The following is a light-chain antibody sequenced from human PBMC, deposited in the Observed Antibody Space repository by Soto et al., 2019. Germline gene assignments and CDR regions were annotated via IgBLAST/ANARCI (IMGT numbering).Light chain of an antibody. V-gene: IGKV1-9*01. Sequence: IQVTQSPSSLSASVGDRVTITCRASQGITSYLAWYQQKPGKAPKLLIYPASTLQSGVPSRFSGSGSGTDFTLTISSLQPEDFATYYCQQLNSYPRTFGQGTKVDIK. J-gene: IGKJ1*01. CDR2: PAS. CDR3: QQLNSYPRT. CDR1: QGITSY.